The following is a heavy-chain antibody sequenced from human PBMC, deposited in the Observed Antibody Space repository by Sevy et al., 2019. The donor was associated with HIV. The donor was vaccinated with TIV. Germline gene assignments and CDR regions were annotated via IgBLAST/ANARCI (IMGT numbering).Heavy chain of an antibody. CDR1: GFTFSSYW. J-gene: IGHJ3*02. CDR2: ISYDGSNT. Sequence: GGSLRLSCAASGFTFSSYWMSWVRQAPGKGLEWVAVISYDGSNTYYADSVKGRFTISRDNSKNTLYLQMNSLRADDTAVFYCARFPPQRAFDIWGQGTTVTVSS. CDR3: ARFPPQRAFDI. V-gene: IGHV3-30*03.